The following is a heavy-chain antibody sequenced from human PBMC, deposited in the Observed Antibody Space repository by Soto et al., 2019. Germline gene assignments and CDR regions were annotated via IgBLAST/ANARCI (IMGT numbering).Heavy chain of an antibody. V-gene: IGHV3-33*01. CDR2: IWYDGSNK. CDR3: ARDLVRQQLVRGLYYYGMDV. CDR1: GFTFSSYD. J-gene: IGHJ6*02. D-gene: IGHD6-6*01. Sequence: GGSLRLSCAASGFTFSSYDMHWVRQAPGKGLEWVAVIWYDGSNKYYADSVKGRFTISRDNSKNTLYLQMNSLRAEDTAVYYCARDLVRQQLVRGLYYYGMDVWGHGTTVTVSS.